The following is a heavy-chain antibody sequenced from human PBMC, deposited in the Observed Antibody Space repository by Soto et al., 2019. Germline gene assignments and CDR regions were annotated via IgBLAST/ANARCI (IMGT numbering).Heavy chain of an antibody. J-gene: IGHJ4*02. CDR2: VGSGGGRT. CDR3: AKDDGSSWYVDS. Sequence: EVQLLESGGGLVQPGGSLRLSCAASGFTFSSYAMSWVRQAPGKGLEWVSSVGSGGGRTYYADSVKGRFTISRDNSKNTLYLQMNSLRAEDTAVYYCAKDDGSSWYVDSWGQGTLVTVSS. V-gene: IGHV3-23*01. D-gene: IGHD6-13*01. CDR1: GFTFSSYA.